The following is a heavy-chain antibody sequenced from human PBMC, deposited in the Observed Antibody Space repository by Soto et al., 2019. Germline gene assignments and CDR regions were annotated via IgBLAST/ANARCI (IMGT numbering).Heavy chain of an antibody. Sequence: QLQLQESGSGLVKPSQTLSLTCAVSGGSISSGGYSWSWIRQPPGKGLEWIGYIYHSGSTYYNPSLKSRVNMSVERSKNQFSMKLSSVTAADTAVYYCARDHGGCSSTSCYLGWFDPWGQGTLVNVSS. CDR1: GGSISSGGYS. J-gene: IGHJ5*02. CDR3: ARDHGGCSSTSCYLGWFDP. CDR2: IYHSGST. D-gene: IGHD2-2*01. V-gene: IGHV4-30-2*01.